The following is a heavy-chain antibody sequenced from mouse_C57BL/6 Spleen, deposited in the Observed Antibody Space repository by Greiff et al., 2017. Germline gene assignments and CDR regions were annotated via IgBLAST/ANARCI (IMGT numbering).Heavy chain of an antibody. J-gene: IGHJ4*01. CDR3: ARGGTGYYAMDY. Sequence: QVQLQQSGAELVRPGASVKLSCKASGYTFTDYYINWVKQRPGQGLEWIARIYPGSGNTYYNEKFKGKATLTAEKSSSTAYMQLSSLTSEDSAVXFCARGGTGYYAMDYWGQGTSVTVSS. V-gene: IGHV1-76*01. D-gene: IGHD4-1*01. CDR1: GYTFTDYY. CDR2: IYPGSGNT.